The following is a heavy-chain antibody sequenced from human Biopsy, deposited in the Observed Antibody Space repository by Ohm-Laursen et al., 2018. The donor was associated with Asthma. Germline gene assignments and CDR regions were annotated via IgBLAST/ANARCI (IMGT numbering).Heavy chain of an antibody. Sequence: PSETLSLTWGVSGDSIDSGDYPWTWIRQSPGVGLEWIGYIYRNGDTYYNPTLKNRVTISIDRSKNQFSLRLRSVTAADTAVYYCARGWNCGGGCYSLDYWGQGTLVTVSS. J-gene: IGHJ4*02. CDR3: ARGWNCGGGCYSLDY. V-gene: IGHV4-30-2*06. CDR1: GDSIDSGDYP. D-gene: IGHD2-21*02. CDR2: IYRNGDT.